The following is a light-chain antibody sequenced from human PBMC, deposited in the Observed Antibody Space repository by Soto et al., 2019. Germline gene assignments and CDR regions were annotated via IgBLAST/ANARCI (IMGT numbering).Light chain of an antibody. J-gene: IGKJ2*01. CDR3: KQRSNWPPYT. CDR1: QSVSHY. V-gene: IGKV3-11*01. Sequence: EIVLTQSPATLSLSPGESATLSCRANQSVSHYLAWYQQKPGQAPRLLIYDTSNRAAGIPARFSGRGSGTDFTLTISSLDPEDFAVYYCKQRSNWPPYTFGQGTKLEIK. CDR2: DTS.